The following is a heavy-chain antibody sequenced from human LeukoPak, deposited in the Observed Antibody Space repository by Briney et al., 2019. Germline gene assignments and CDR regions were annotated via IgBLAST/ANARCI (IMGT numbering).Heavy chain of an antibody. J-gene: IGHJ5*02. CDR1: GFTFSSYA. Sequence: GGSLRLPCAASGFTFSSYAMHWVRQAPGKGLEWVAVISYDGSNKYYADSVKGRFTISRDNSKNTLYLQMNSLRAEDTAVYYCARDLADSYDPWGQGTLVTVSS. D-gene: IGHD3-3*01. CDR2: ISYDGSNK. CDR3: ARDLADSYDP. V-gene: IGHV3-30-3*01.